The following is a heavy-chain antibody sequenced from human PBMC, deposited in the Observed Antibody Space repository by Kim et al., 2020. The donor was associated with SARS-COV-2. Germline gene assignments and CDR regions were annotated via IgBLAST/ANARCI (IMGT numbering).Heavy chain of an antibody. CDR3: VKDLGFYDGGGTRGDAFDL. CDR1: GFTFSIFA. Sequence: GGSLRLSCSASGFTFSIFAMHWVRQAPGKGLEYVSSISSNRFTPYYKDSVKGRFSISRDNSKNTLSLQMSSLRAEDTAVYYCVKDLGFYDGGGTRGDAFDLWGQGIMVTVSS. V-gene: IGHV3-64D*08. J-gene: IGHJ3*01. CDR2: ISSNRFTP. D-gene: IGHD3-22*01.